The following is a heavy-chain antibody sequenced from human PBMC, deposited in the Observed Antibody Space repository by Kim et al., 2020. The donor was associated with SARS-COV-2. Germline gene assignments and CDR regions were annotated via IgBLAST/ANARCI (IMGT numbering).Heavy chain of an antibody. CDR2: INAGNGDT. CDR3: ARVLGPNGMDV. D-gene: IGHD1-26*01. V-gene: IGHV1-3*01. Sequence: ASVKVSCKASGYIFTTYAMHWVRQAPGQRFEWMGWINAGNGDTKYPQKVQGRVTITRDTSASTAYMELSSLRSEDTAVYYCARVLGPNGMDVWGQGTTVTVSS. CDR1: GYIFTTYA. J-gene: IGHJ6*02.